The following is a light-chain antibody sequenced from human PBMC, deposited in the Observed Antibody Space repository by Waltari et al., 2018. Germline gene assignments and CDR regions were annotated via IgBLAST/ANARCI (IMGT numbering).Light chain of an antibody. CDR3: QQYGSSVLYT. Sequence: VLTQSPGTLSLSPGERATLSCRASQSLTKRYLAWYQQKPGQAPRLLIYGASSRAAGIPDSFSGSGSGTVFTLTISRLEPEDFAVYYCQQYGSSVLYTFGQGTKLEIK. J-gene: IGKJ2*01. CDR2: GAS. V-gene: IGKV3-20*01. CDR1: QSLTKRY.